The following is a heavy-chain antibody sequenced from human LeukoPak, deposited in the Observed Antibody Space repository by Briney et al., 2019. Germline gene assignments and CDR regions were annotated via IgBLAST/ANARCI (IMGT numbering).Heavy chain of an antibody. Sequence: SETLSLTCTVSGGSITTYYWSWVRQPPGEGLEWIGYSSNNGSTKYNPSLKSRVTISVDTSMNQFSLRLKSMTAADTAVYYCARGSGTDEFDPWGQGTLVTVSS. CDR2: SSNNGST. V-gene: IGHV4-59*08. D-gene: IGHD1-1*01. CDR3: ARGSGTDEFDP. CDR1: GGSITTYY. J-gene: IGHJ5*02.